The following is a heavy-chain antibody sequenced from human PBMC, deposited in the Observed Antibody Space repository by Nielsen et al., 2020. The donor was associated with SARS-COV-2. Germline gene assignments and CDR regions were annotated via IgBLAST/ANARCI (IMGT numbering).Heavy chain of an antibody. Sequence: LRLSCTVSGGSISSGDYYWSWIRQPPGKGLEWIGYIYYSGSTYYNPSLKSRVTISVDTSKNQFSLKLSSVTAADTAVYYCARIVGRNWFDPWGQGTLVTVSS. V-gene: IGHV4-30-4*01. D-gene: IGHD3-22*01. CDR2: IYYSGST. CDR3: ARIVGRNWFDP. J-gene: IGHJ5*02. CDR1: GGSISSGDYY.